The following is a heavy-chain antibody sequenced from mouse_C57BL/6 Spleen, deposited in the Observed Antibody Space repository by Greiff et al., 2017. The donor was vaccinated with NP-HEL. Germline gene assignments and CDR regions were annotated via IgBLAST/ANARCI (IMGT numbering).Heavy chain of an antibody. CDR2: IDPSDSET. J-gene: IGHJ1*03. CDR3: ARSYGSSSLGYFDV. Sequence: VQLQQPGAELVRPGSSVKLSCMASGYTFTSYWMHWVKQRPIQGLEWIGNIDPSDSETHYNQKFKDKATLTVDKSSRTAYMQLSSLTSEDSAVYDCARSYGSSSLGYFDVWGTGTTVTVS. CDR1: GYTFTSYW. D-gene: IGHD1-1*01. V-gene: IGHV1-52*01.